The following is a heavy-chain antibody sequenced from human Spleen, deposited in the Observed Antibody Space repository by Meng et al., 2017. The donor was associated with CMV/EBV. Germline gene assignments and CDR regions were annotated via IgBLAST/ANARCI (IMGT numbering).Heavy chain of an antibody. CDR1: GFTFSDYY. CDR2: ISSSGSTI. V-gene: IGHV3-11*01. Sequence: GGSLRLSCAASGFTFSDYYMTWIRQAPGKGLEWVSYISSSGSTIFYADSVEGRFTISRDNGRNSMYLQMKSLRAEDTAVYYCVRADSGDYDFWSGYPTGRYYGMDVWGQGTTVTVSS. CDR3: VRADSGDYDFWSGYPTGRYYGMDV. D-gene: IGHD3-3*01. J-gene: IGHJ6*02.